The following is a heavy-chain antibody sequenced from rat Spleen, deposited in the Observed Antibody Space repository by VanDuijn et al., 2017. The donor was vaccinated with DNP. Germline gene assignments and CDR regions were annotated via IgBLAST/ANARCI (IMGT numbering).Heavy chain of an antibody. CDR3: ARHYYDGSYYYGAMDA. CDR1: GFSLTSYG. J-gene: IGHJ4*01. CDR2: ISSGGST. V-gene: IGHV2S8*01. D-gene: IGHD1-12*02. Sequence: QVQLKELGPGLVQPSRTLSLTCTVSGFSLTSYGVSWVRQPPGKGLEWIAAISSGGSTYYNSALKSRLSISRDTSKSQVFLKMNSLQTEDTAMYFCARHYYDGSYYYGAMDAWGQGTAVTVSS.